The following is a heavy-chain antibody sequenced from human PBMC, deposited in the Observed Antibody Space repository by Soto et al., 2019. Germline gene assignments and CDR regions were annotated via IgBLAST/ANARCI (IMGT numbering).Heavy chain of an antibody. CDR3: AGSQSVAGTSVY. V-gene: IGHV1-24*01. Sequence: GASVKVSCKVSGYTLTELSMHWVRQAPGKGLEWMGGFDPEDGETIYAQKFQGRVTMTEDTSTDTAYKELSSLKSDDTAVYYCAGSQSVAGTSVYWGQGTLVTFSS. CDR1: GYTLTELS. CDR2: FDPEDGET. J-gene: IGHJ4*02. D-gene: IGHD6-19*01.